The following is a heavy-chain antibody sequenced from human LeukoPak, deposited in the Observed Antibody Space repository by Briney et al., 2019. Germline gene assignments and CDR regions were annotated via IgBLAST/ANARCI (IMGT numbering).Heavy chain of an antibody. J-gene: IGHJ4*02. D-gene: IGHD3-10*01. CDR1: GFTFSTYA. CDR3: ARGGSVFAYFFDY. CDR2: VTTAADTT. V-gene: IGHV3-23*01. Sequence: GGSLRLSCAASGFTFSTYAMSCVRHAPWTGLAWFSCVTTAADTTYYADSVKGRFTISRDSSTNTLYLQLSSLRAEDTAIYYCARGGSVFAYFFDYWGQGTLVNVSS.